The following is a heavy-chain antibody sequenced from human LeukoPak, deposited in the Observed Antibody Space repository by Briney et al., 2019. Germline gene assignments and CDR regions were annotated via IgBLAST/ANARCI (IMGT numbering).Heavy chain of an antibody. J-gene: IGHJ4*02. CDR3: ARDRRLLLYY. Sequence: GGSLRLSCAASGFTFSSYAMHWVRQAPGKGLEWVAVISYDGSNKYYADSVKGRFTISRDNPKNTLYLKMNSLRAEDTDVYYFARDRRLLLYYLGQGTLGTVSS. V-gene: IGHV3-30*04. CDR2: ISYDGSNK. D-gene: IGHD2-21*01. CDR1: GFTFSSYA.